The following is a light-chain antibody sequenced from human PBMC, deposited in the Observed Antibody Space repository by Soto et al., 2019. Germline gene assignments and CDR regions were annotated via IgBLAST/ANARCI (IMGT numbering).Light chain of an antibody. J-gene: IGKJ1*01. Sequence: EIVMTQSPVTLPVSPGERATLSCRASQSVRSNLAWYQQKPGQAPRLLIYGAFTRATGIPTRFSGTGSGTEFTLTISSLQSEDFALYYCQQYNDWPLTFGQGTKVEV. CDR3: QQYNDWPLT. CDR2: GAF. V-gene: IGKV3-15*01. CDR1: QSVRSN.